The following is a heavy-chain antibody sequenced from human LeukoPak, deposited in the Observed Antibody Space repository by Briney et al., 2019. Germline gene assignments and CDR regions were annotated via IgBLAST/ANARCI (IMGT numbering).Heavy chain of an antibody. CDR1: GGSISSYY. Sequence: SETLSLTCTVSGGSISSYYWSWIRQPPGKGLEWIGYIYYSGSTNYNPSLKSRVTISVDTSKNQFSLKLTSVTAADTAVFYCARQTGVDAFGIWGQGTMVTVSS. J-gene: IGHJ3*02. CDR3: ARQTGVDAFGI. V-gene: IGHV4-59*01. D-gene: IGHD1-14*01. CDR2: IYYSGST.